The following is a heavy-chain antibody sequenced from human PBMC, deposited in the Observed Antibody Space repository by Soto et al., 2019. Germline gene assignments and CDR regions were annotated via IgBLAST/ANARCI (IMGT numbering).Heavy chain of an antibody. CDR2: IHITTDRT. CDR3: ARDGGSSGWSYFAL. J-gene: IGHJ4*02. Sequence: QVQLVQSGTEVKEPGASMKVSCKASGYTFSDYFIHWVRQAPGQGLEWMGIIHITTDRTTYKENFQGRVGVTRDMSTSTVCMEMTSLTSADTAVYFCARDGGSSGWSYFALWGQGTAVTVSS. CDR1: GYTFSDYF. V-gene: IGHV1-46*01. D-gene: IGHD6-19*01.